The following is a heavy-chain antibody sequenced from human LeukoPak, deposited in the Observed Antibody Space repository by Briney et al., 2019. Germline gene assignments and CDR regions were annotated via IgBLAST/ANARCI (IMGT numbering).Heavy chain of an antibody. Sequence: GWALILSCAASGFTFSSYSMNWLRQAPGKGVELVSFISSSSSYIYYADSVRGRFTISRDNAKNSLYLQMNSLRAEETAVYYCAREEVGLDYWGQGTLVTVSS. CDR3: AREEVGLDY. CDR2: ISSSSSYI. V-gene: IGHV3-21*01. CDR1: GFTFSSYS. J-gene: IGHJ4*02.